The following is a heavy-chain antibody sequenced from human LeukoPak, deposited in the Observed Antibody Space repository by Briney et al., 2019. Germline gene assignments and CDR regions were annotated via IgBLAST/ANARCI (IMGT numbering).Heavy chain of an antibody. J-gene: IGHJ4*02. CDR1: GFPFSSYE. V-gene: IGHV3-48*03. CDR3: ARGTGLDY. D-gene: IGHD1-14*01. CDR2: ISSSGNSI. Sequence: GGSLRLSCAASGFPFSSYEMNWVRQVPGKGLEWVSYISSSGNSIYYADSVKGRFTVSRDNANKSLYLHMNSLRAEDTAVYYCARGTGLDYWGQGTLVTVSS.